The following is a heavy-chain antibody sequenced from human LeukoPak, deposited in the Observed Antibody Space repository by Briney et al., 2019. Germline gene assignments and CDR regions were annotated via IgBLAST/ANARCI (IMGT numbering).Heavy chain of an antibody. D-gene: IGHD3-10*01. V-gene: IGHV1-2*06. CDR2: INPNSGGT. Sequence: ASVKVSCKASGYTFTSYDINWVRQAPGQGLEWMGRINPNSGGTNYAQKFQGRVTMTRDTSISTAYMELSRLRSDDTAVYYCARDHLYYGSGRGGWFDPWGRGTLVTVSS. J-gene: IGHJ5*02. CDR3: ARDHLYYGSGRGGWFDP. CDR1: GYTFTSYD.